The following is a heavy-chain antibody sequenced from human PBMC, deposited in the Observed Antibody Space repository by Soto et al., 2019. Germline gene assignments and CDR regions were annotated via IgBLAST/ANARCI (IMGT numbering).Heavy chain of an antibody. CDR1: GYTFTNYY. D-gene: IGHD3-22*01. CDR3: ARVLGGRYYYESSGY. Sequence: ASVKVSCKASGYTFTNYYIHWVRQAPGQGLEWVGLINPKTGTTNDAPKFQGRVTMTSDTSTSTAYMELSSLRSEDTAVFYCARVLGGRYYYESSGYWGQGTLVTVSS. V-gene: IGHV1-2*06. J-gene: IGHJ4*02. CDR2: INPKTGTT.